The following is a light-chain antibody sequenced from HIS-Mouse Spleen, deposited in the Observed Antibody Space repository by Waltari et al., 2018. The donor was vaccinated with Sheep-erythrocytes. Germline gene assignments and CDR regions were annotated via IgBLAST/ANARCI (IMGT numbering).Light chain of an antibody. Sequence: QSALTQPASVSGSPGQSITISCTGTSSDVGSYNLVSWYQQHPGKAPKLMIYEGSQRPSWVSNRFSGSKSSNTASLTISGLQAEDEADYYCCSYAGSSTPWVFGGGTKLTVL. CDR2: EGS. CDR1: SSDVGSYNL. V-gene: IGLV2-23*01. CDR3: CSYAGSSTPWV. J-gene: IGLJ3*02.